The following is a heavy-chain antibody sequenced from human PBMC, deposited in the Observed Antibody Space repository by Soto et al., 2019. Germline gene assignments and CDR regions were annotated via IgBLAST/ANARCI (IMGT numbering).Heavy chain of an antibody. CDR3: VREALRYCTSTTSSTDWFDP. V-gene: IGHV1-3*01. Sequence: QVQLVQSGAEVKKPGASVKVSCKASGYTFSSYGLDWVRQAPGQRLEWVGGINAGNGNTTYSQKFQARVTITRDTSATTAYRELSRLRYKDTAVYYCVREALRYCTSTTSSTDWFDPWGQGTLVRVSS. CDR1: GYTFSSYG. J-gene: IGHJ5*02. D-gene: IGHD2-2*01. CDR2: INAGNGNT.